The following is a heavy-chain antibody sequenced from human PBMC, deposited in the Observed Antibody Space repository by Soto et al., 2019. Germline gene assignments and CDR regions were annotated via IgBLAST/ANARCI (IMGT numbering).Heavy chain of an antibody. CDR2: ISAYDDHT. CDR3: ARATYSDH. Sequence: QVQLVQSGAEVKKPGASVKVSCKAAGYTLTTYGVSWVRQAPGQGLEWVGWISAYDDHTNYAQKIQGRVTMTTDTSTRTAYMERRSLRSDDAAVYYCARATYSDHWGQGTLCTDS. CDR1: GYTLTTYG. V-gene: IGHV1-18*01. D-gene: IGHD5-12*01. J-gene: IGHJ4*02.